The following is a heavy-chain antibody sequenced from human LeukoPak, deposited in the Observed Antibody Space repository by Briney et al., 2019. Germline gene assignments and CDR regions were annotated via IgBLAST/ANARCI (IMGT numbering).Heavy chain of an antibody. Sequence: MTGGSLRLSCAASGFTFSNAWMSWVRQAPGKGLDWVSSIDRSGSKVYSADSLKGRFNISRDNAKNSLYLQMNSLRVEDTAVYYCARDDFGDSIDYWGQGTLVTVSS. D-gene: IGHD4-17*01. J-gene: IGHJ4*02. CDR1: GFTFSNAW. CDR3: ARDDFGDSIDY. V-gene: IGHV3-21*01. CDR2: IDRSGSKV.